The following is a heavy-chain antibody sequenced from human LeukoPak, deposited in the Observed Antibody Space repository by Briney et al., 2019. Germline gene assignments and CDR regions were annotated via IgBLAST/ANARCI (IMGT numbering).Heavy chain of an antibody. CDR3: ARHSHPRITMIVVVTLDWFDP. D-gene: IGHD3-22*01. V-gene: IGHV4-39*01. J-gene: IGHJ5*02. CDR2: IYYSGST. CDR1: GGSISSSSYY. Sequence: PSETLSLTCTVSGGSISSSSYYWGWIRQPPGKGLEWIGSIYYSGSTYYNPSLKSRVTISVDTSKNQFSLKLSSVTAADTAVYYCARHSHPRITMIVVVTLDWFDPWGQGTLVTVSS.